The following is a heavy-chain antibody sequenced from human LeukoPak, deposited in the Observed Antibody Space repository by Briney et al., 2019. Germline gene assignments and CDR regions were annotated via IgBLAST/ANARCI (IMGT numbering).Heavy chain of an antibody. J-gene: IGHJ5*02. CDR3: ARNDFWSASWFDP. CDR2: IYPGDSDT. Sequence: GESLKISCKGSGYSFTSYWIGWVRHMPGKGLEWMGIIYPGDSDTRYSPSSQGQVTISADKSISTAYLQWSSLKASDTAMYYCARNDFWSASWFDPWGQGTLVTVSS. CDR1: GYSFTSYW. V-gene: IGHV5-51*01. D-gene: IGHD3-3*01.